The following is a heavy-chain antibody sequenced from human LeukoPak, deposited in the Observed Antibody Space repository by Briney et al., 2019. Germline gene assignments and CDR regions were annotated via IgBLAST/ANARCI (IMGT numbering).Heavy chain of an antibody. CDR3: ARGPIFGSGSYFDY. CDR1: GYTFTSFD. CDR2: MNPNSGNT. D-gene: IGHD3-10*01. Sequence: ASVKVSCKASGYTFTSFDINWVRQATGQGLGWMGWMNPNSGNTGYAQKFQGRVTMTRDTSTTTAYMELNSLRSEDTAVYYCARGPIFGSGSYFDYWGRGTLVTVSS. J-gene: IGHJ4*02. V-gene: IGHV1-8*01.